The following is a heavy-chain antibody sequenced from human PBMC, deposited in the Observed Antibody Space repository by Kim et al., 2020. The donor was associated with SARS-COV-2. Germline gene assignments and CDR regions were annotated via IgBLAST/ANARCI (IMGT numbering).Heavy chain of an antibody. V-gene: IGHV1-46*01. Sequence: ASVKVSCKASGYTFTSYYMHWVRQAPGQGLEWMGIINPSGGNTSYAQKFQGRVTMTRDTSTSTVYMELSSLRSEDTAVYYCARERRDDFWSGGFDYWGQGTLVTVSS. D-gene: IGHD3-3*01. CDR1: GYTFTSYY. CDR3: ARERRDDFWSGGFDY. J-gene: IGHJ4*02. CDR2: INPSGGNT.